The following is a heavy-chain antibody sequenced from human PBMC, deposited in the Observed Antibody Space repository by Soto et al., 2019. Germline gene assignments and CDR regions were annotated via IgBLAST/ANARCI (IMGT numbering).Heavy chain of an antibody. D-gene: IGHD5-12*01. J-gene: IGHJ4*01. CDR1: GGSLSGYY. V-gene: IGHV4-34*01. CDR2: VKDGGHT. CDR3: ARGQEGVVATH. Sequence: QVQLQQWGAGLLKPSETLSLKCAVTGGSLSGYYWSWIRQPPGKGLEWIVEVKDGGHTNYSPSLRGRVTISSDTSNNQFSLRLNSVTAADTGVYYCARGQEGVVATHWDHGSLVTVSS.